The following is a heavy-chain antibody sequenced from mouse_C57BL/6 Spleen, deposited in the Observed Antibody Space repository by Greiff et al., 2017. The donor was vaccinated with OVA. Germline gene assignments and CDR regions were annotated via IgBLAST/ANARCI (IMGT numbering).Heavy chain of an antibody. J-gene: IGHJ2*01. D-gene: IGHD1-1*01. CDR2: IYPGDGDT. CDR3: ARFTDQGYFDY. V-gene: IGHV1-80*01. CDR1: GYAFSSYW. Sequence: VQRVESGAELVKPGASVKISCKASGYAFSSYWMNWVKQRPGKGLEWIGQIYPGDGDTNYNGKFKGKATLTADKSSSTAYMQLSSLTSEDSAVYFCARFTDQGYFDYWGQGTTLTVSS.